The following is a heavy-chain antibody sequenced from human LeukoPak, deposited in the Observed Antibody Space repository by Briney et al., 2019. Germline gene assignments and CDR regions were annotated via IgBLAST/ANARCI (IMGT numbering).Heavy chain of an antibody. J-gene: IGHJ4*02. V-gene: IGHV4-4*07. CDR3: ARHVVARGVIIKVRGYFDY. D-gene: IGHD3-10*01. CDR2: IYTSGST. CDR1: GGSISSYY. Sequence: SETLSLTCTVSGGSISSYYWSWIRQPAGKGLEWIGRIYTSGSTNYNPSLKSRVTISVDTSKNQFSLKLSSVTAADTAVYYCARHVVARGVIIKVRGYFDYWGQGTLVTVSS.